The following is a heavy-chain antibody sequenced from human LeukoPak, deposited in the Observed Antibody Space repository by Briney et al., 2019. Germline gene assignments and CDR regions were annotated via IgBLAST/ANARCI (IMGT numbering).Heavy chain of an antibody. CDR3: VRDGGYSSGWYGNNWFDP. D-gene: IGHD6-19*01. CDR2: ISYSGST. V-gene: IGHV4-59*01. Sequence: SETLSLTCTVSGGSISSYYWSWIRQPPGEGLEWIGYISYSGSTNYNPSLKSRVTISVDTSKKQFSLKLNSVTAADTAVYYCVRDGGYSSGWYGNNWFDPWGQGTLVTVSS. CDR1: GGSISSYY. J-gene: IGHJ5*02.